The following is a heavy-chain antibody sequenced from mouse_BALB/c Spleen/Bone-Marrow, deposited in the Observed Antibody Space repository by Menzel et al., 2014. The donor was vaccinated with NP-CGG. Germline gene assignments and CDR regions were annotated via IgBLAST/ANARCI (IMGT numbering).Heavy chain of an antibody. V-gene: IGHV4-1*02. J-gene: IGHJ2*01. CDR1: GFVFRRYW. Sequence: XSGGGLVQPGGSLTLSCAASGFVFRRYWMSWVRQAPGKGLEWIGEINPESSTINYTPSLKDKFIISRDNAKNTLYLQMSKLRSEDTALYYCARLCFYVYFVDWGQGTTLTVSS. CDR3: ARLCFYVYFVD. CDR2: INPESSTI. D-gene: IGHD1-1*01.